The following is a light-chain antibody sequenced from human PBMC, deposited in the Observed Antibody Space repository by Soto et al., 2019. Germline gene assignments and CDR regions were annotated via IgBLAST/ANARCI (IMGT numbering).Light chain of an antibody. CDR1: SSDVGGYDY. J-gene: IGLJ2*01. V-gene: IGLV2-8*01. Sequence: QSALTQPPSASGSPGQSVTISCTGTSSDVGGYDYVSWYQQHPGKAPKLMIYEVSKRPSGVPDRFSGSKSGNTASLTVSGLQAEDEADYYCSSYVGSNSLVFGGGTKLTVL. CDR3: SSYVGSNSLV. CDR2: EVS.